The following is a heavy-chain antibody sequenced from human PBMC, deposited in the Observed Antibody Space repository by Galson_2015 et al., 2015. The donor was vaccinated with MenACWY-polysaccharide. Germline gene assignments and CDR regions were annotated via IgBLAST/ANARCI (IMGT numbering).Heavy chain of an antibody. CDR2: IYTSGST. Sequence: ETLSLTCTVSGGSISSYYWSWIRQPAGKGLEWIGRIYTSGSTNYNPSLKGRVTMSVDTSKNQFSLKLSSVTAADTAVYYCARDRPITVAAFDIWGQGTMVTVSS. D-gene: IGHD5-12*01. CDR1: GGSISSYY. CDR3: ARDRPITVAAFDI. J-gene: IGHJ3*02. V-gene: IGHV4-4*07.